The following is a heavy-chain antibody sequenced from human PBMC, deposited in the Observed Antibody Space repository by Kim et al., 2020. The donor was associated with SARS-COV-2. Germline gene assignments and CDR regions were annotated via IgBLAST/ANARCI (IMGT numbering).Heavy chain of an antibody. V-gene: IGHV3-48*02. J-gene: IGHJ4*02. CDR3: AREGYYVDY. CDR2: STI. D-gene: IGHD3-10*01. Sequence: STIYYADSVKGRFTISRDNAKNSLYLQMNSLRDEDTAVYYCAREGYYVDYWGQGTLVTVSS.